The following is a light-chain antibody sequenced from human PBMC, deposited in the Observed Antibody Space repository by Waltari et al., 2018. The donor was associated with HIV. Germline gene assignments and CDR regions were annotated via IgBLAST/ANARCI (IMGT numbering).Light chain of an antibody. CDR2: GAS. V-gene: IGKV3-20*01. CDR1: QSVDSSY. CDR3: QQYNSSPFT. Sequence: IVLTQSPGTLSFSPGERATLSCRASQSVDSSYLAWYQQKPGQAPRLLIYGASSRATGIPDRFTGSGSGTDFTLSISRLDPEDVALYYCQQYNSSPFTFGGGTRVEIK. J-gene: IGKJ4*01.